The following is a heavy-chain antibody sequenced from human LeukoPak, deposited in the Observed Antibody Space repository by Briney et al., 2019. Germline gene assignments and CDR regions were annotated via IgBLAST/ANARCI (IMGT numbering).Heavy chain of an antibody. CDR3: ARDEGGWFDP. J-gene: IGHJ5*02. Sequence: PGGSLRLSCAASGFAFSSYAMSWVRQAPGKGLEWVSAISGSGGSTYYADSVKGRFTISRDNSKNTLYLQMNSLRAEDTAVYYCARDEGGWFDPWGQGTLVTVSS. CDR2: ISGSGGST. D-gene: IGHD3-16*01. CDR1: GFAFSSYA. V-gene: IGHV3-23*01.